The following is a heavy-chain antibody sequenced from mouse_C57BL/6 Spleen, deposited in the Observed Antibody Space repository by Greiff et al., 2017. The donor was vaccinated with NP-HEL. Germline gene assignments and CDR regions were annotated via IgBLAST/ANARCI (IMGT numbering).Heavy chain of an antibody. CDR1: GFTFSDYY. D-gene: IGHD1-2*01. CDR3: ARHAVTTTVPFDY. V-gene: IGHV5-12*01. CDR2: ISNGGGST. Sequence: EVKLVESGGGLVQPGGSLKLSCAASGFTFSDYYMYWVRQTPEKRLEWVAYISNGGGSTYYPDTVKGRFTISRDNAKNTLYLQMSRLKSEDTAMYYCARHAVTTTVPFDYWGQGTTLTVSS. J-gene: IGHJ2*01.